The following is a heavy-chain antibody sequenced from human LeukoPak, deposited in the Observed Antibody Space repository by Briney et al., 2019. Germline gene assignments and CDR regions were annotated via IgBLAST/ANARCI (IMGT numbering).Heavy chain of an antibody. J-gene: IGHJ5*01. D-gene: IGHD3-10*01. Sequence: SQTLSLTCSVSGGSIDSGGYHWNWIRQSPGKGLECIGRIKATGSTTYNPSLKGRVTILLDKPKNQFSLTLTSVTAADTAVYYCARGFGYGSGDYSWFDSWGQGTLVSVSS. CDR1: GGSIDSGGYH. V-gene: IGHV4-61*02. CDR2: IKATGST. CDR3: ARGFGYGSGDYSWFDS.